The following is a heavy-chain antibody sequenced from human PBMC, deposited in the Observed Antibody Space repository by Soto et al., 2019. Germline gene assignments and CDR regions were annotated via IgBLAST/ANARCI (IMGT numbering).Heavy chain of an antibody. Sequence: SETLSLTCTVSGGSISSYYWSWIRQPPGKGLEWIGYIYYSGSTNYNPSLKSRVTISVDTSKNQFSLKLSSVTAADTAVYYCARDVRDYCSSTSCSFGYYYYYGMDVWGQGTTGTVSS. J-gene: IGHJ6*02. V-gene: IGHV4-59*01. D-gene: IGHD2-2*01. CDR2: IYYSGST. CDR3: ARDVRDYCSSTSCSFGYYYYYGMDV. CDR1: GGSISSYY.